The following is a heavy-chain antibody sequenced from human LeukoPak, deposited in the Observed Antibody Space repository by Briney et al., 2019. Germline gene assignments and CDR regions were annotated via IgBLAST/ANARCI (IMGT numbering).Heavy chain of an antibody. CDR2: ISSSSNAI. V-gene: IGHV3-48*01. Sequence: GGSPRLSCAVSGFTLSNYGMNWVRQAPGKGLEWVSYISSSSNAINYADSVKGRFTISRDNGKNSLYLQMNSLRVEDTAVYYCARGGAARPDYWGQGTLVTVSS. CDR3: ARGGAARPDY. CDR1: GFTLSNYG. J-gene: IGHJ4*02. D-gene: IGHD6-6*01.